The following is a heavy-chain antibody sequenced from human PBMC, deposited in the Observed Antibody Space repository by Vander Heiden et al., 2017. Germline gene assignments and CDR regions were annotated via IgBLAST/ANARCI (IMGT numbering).Heavy chain of an antibody. D-gene: IGHD2-2*01. V-gene: IGHV1-8*01. J-gene: IGHJ5*02. CDR2: MNPNSGNT. CDR3: ASAYCTSTSCSTWWFDP. CDR1: GYTFTSYD. Sequence: QAQLVQSGAEVKKPGASVKVSCKASGYTFTSYDINWVRQATGQGLEWMGWMNPNSGNTGYVQKFQGRVTMTRNTSISTAYMELSSLTSEDTAVYYCASAYCTSTSCSTWWFDPWGQGTLVTVSS.